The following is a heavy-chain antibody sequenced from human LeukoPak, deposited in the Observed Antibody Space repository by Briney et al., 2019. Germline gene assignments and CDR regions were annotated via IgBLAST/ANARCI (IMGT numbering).Heavy chain of an antibody. D-gene: IGHD3-16*01. V-gene: IGHV4-61*01. CDR1: GGSISSSNYY. Sequence: SETLSLTCTVSGGSISSSNYYWSWIRQPPGKGLEWIGYIYYSGSTNYNPSLKSRVTIPVDTSKNQFSLKLSSVTAADTAVYYCARQNRGAMLGAFDYWGQGTRVTVSS. CDR3: ARQNRGAMLGAFDY. J-gene: IGHJ4*02. CDR2: IYYSGST.